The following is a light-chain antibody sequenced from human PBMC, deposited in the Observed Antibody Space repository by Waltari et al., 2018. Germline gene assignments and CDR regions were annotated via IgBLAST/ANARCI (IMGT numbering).Light chain of an antibody. J-gene: IGLJ2*01. V-gene: IGLV3-1*01. CDR1: KLGDKY. Sequence: SYELTQPPSVSVSPGQTASITCSGDKLGDKYVCWYQQKPGQSPVLVIYQDSKRPSGIPERFSGSNSGNTATLTISGTQAMDEADYYCQAWDSVVVFGGGTKLTVL. CDR2: QDS. CDR3: QAWDSVVV.